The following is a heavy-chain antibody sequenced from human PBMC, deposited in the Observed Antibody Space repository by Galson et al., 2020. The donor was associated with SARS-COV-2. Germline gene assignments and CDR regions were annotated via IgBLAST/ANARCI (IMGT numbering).Heavy chain of an antibody. D-gene: IGHD2-21*02. CDR2: ISISGSTK. V-gene: IGHV3-11*04. Sequence: NSGGPLRPSCQAPGFILSDYTMAWARQPPGKGLEWISYISISGSTKYYADSVKGRFTTSRNNAKNSVYLQMNSLRAEDTAVYYCARAPPLAYCGGDCLVWGQGTRVTVSS. CDR1: GFILSDYT. J-gene: IGHJ4*02. CDR3: ARAPPLAYCGGDCLV.